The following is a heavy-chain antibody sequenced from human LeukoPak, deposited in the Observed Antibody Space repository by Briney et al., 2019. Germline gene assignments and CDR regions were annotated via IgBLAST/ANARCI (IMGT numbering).Heavy chain of an antibody. D-gene: IGHD3-22*01. CDR3: AKIGGDDSSGWFESYFDY. V-gene: IGHV5-51*01. J-gene: IGHJ4*02. CDR2: IYPGDSET. CDR1: GYSFTTYW. Sequence: GESLKISCKGSGYSFTTYWIAWVRQMPGKGLEWMGIIYPGDSETRYSPSFQGQVTISADNSITTAYLQWGSLKASDSGMYYCAKIGGDDSSGWFESYFDYWGQGTLVTVSS.